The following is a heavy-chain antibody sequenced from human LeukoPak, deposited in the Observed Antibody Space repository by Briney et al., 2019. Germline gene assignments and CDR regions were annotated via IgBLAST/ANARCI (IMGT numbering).Heavy chain of an antibody. D-gene: IGHD5-18*01. CDR1: GYTFTSYG. CDR2: ISAYNGNT. V-gene: IGHV1-18*01. CDR3: ARWGGYSYGYWWRYYFDY. Sequence: GASVKVSCKASGYTFTSYGISWVRQAPGQGLEWMGWISAYNGNTNYAQKLQGRVTMTTDTSTSTAYMELRSLRSDDTAVYYCARWGGYSYGYWWRYYFDYWGQGTLVTVSS. J-gene: IGHJ4*02.